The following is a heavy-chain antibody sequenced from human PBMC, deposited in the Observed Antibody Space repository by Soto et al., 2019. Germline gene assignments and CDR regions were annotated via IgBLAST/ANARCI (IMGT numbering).Heavy chain of an antibody. V-gene: IGHV1-2*04. CDR3: ARDLSEYSRGWYAD. CDR2: INPNSGGT. D-gene: IGHD6-19*01. CDR1: GYTFTGYY. Sequence: SSVKVCCKASGYTFTGYYMHWVRQAPGQGLEWMGWINPNSGGTNYAQKFQGWVTMTRDTSISTAYMELSRLRSDDTAVYYCARDLSEYSRGWYADWGQGTLVRVSS. J-gene: IGHJ4*02.